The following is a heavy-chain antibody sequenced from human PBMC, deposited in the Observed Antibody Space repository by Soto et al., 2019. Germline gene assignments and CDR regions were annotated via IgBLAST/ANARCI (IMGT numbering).Heavy chain of an antibody. CDR3: ARVYPSDTRYDYVGNNWFDP. D-gene: IGHD3-16*01. V-gene: IGHV1-46*03. CDR1: GYTFTSYY. J-gene: IGHJ5*02. Sequence: QVQLVQSGAEVKKPGASVKVSCKASGYTFTSYYMHWVRQAPGQGLEWMGIINPSGGSTSDAQKFQGRVTMSRDTSTSTVYMELSSLRSEDTAVYYCARVYPSDTRYDYVGNNWFDPWGQGTLVTVSS. CDR2: INPSGGST.